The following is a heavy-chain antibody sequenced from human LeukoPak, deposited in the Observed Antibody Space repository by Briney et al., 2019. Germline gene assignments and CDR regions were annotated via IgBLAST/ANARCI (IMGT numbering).Heavy chain of an antibody. CDR2: ISYEGGTQ. D-gene: IGHD3-10*01. Sequence: PGMCLRLSCAASGVTLSPYGMHWVRQAPGKGLEWVAVISYEGGTQHYADSVKGLFIISRDNPRNTLYLQMNILRTEDTAVYYCAKEGTPQVSTWYDLWGQGTQVIVSS. CDR1: GVTLSPYG. V-gene: IGHV3-30*18. J-gene: IGHJ5*02. CDR3: AKEGTPQVSTWYDL.